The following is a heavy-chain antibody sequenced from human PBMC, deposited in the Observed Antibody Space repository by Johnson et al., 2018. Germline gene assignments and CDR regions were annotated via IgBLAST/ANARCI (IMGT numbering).Heavy chain of an antibody. V-gene: IGHV3-33*01. CDR1: GFTFSSYG. D-gene: IGHD2-15*01. Sequence: QLVQSGGGVVQPGRSLSLSCAASGFTFSSYGMHWVRQAPGKGLEWVAVIWYDGSNKYYADPVKGRFTISRANSKNKLYLQMNSLRAEAPAVYSFAREPSGVVAATGYYDYYMDVWGQGTTVTVSS. J-gene: IGHJ6*03. CDR2: IWYDGSNK. CDR3: AREPSGVVAATGYYDYYMDV.